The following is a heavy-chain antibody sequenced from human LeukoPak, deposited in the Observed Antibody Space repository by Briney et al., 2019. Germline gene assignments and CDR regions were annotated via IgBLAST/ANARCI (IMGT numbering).Heavy chain of an antibody. D-gene: IGHD4-17*01. CDR3: TTYTVTTPYFFDY. V-gene: IGHV3-15*07. CDR2: IKSKTDGGTT. Sequence: GWSLRLSCAASGFTFNNAWMNWVRQAPGKGLEWVGRIKSKTDGGTTDYAAPVKGRFTISRDDSKNTLYLQMNSLKTEDTAMYYCTTYTVTTPYFFDYRGQGTLVTVSS. J-gene: IGHJ4*02. CDR1: GFTFNNAW.